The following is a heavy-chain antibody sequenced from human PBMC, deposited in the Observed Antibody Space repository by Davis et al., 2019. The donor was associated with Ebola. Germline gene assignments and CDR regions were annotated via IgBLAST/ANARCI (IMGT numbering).Heavy chain of an antibody. D-gene: IGHD6-13*01. CDR2: MNPNSGNT. Sequence: AASVKVSCKASGYTFTNYDVHWVRQGTGQGLEWIGWMNPNSGNTGYGQKFQGRVTMTRDTSTSTVYMELSSLRSEDTAVYYCARASSSWGRYYYYGMDVWGQGTTVTVSS. CDR1: GYTFTNYD. CDR3: ARASSSWGRYYYYGMDV. J-gene: IGHJ6*02. V-gene: IGHV1-8*01.